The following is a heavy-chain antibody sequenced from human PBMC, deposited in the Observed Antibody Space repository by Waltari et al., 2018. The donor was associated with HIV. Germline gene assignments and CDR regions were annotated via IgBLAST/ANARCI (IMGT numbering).Heavy chain of an antibody. J-gene: IGHJ4*02. Sequence: QEQLVESGGGVVQPGGSVKLSCAVVGFSSNNWSFHWVRQAPGKGLEWVAEMALDQMQFYADSVKGRFTVSRDLATNTVSLHLSSLRPDDTAVYYCARGQFAGWLTPPQSLWGQGTLITVSS. V-gene: IGHV3-30*04. D-gene: IGHD3-16*01. CDR3: ARGQFAGWLTPPQSL. CDR1: GFSSNNWS. CDR2: MALDQMQ.